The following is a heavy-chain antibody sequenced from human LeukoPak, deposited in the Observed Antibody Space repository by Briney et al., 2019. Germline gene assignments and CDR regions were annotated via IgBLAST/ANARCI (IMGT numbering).Heavy chain of an antibody. CDR3: AADGRYCSGGSCSLWFDP. D-gene: IGHD2-15*01. J-gene: IGHJ5*02. CDR1: GFTFSSYS. V-gene: IGHV3-48*01. CDR2: ISSSSSTI. Sequence: PGGSLRLSCAAAGFTFSSYSMNWVRQAPGKGLEWGSYISSSSSTIYYADSVKGRFTISRDNAKNSLYLQMNSLRAEDTAVYYCAADGRYCSGGSCSLWFDPWGQGTLVTVSS.